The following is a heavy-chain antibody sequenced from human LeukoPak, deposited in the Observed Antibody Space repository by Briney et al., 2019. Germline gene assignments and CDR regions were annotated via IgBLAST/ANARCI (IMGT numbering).Heavy chain of an antibody. CDR2: ISGSADTG. CDR3: AKDYPPSLVRFA. CDR1: GFTFSSQA. V-gene: IGHV3-23*01. Sequence: GGSLRLSCAASGFTFSSQAMSWVRQAPGKGLEWVSGISGSADTGYYADSVRGRFTISRDNSKNTLYLQMNSLRAEDTAVYYCAKDYPPSLVRFAWGQGTLVTVSS. J-gene: IGHJ5*02. D-gene: IGHD6-6*01.